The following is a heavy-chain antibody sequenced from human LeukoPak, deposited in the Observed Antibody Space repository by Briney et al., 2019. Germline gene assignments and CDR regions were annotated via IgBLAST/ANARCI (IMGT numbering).Heavy chain of an antibody. D-gene: IGHD3-22*01. CDR3: ARGRGYYYDSSGQVWTY. CDR1: GYTFTSYD. CDR2: MNPNSGNT. V-gene: IGHV1-8*01. J-gene: IGHJ4*02. Sequence: ASVKVSCKASGYTFTSYDINWVPQATGQGLEWMRWMNPNSGNTGYAQKFQGRVTMTRNTSISTAYMELSSLRSEDTAVYYCARGRGYYYDSSGQVWTYWGQGTLVTVSS.